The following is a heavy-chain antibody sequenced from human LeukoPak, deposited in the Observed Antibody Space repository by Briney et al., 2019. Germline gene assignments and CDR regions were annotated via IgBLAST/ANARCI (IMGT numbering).Heavy chain of an antibody. CDR3: AKGGITMVRGVIAL. CDR1: GFTFSSYG. J-gene: IGHJ4*02. D-gene: IGHD3-10*01. CDR2: IWYDGSNK. Sequence: GGSLRLSCAASGFTFSSYGMHWVRQAPGKGLEWVAAIWYDGSNKYYADSVKGRFTISRDNSKNTLYLQMNSLRAEDTAVYYCAKGGITMVRGVIALWGQGTLVTVSS. V-gene: IGHV3-33*06.